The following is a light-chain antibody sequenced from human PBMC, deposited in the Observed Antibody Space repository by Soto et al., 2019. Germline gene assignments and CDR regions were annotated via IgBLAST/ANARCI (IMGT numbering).Light chain of an antibody. CDR2: GAS. CDR1: QRVSSN. CDR3: QQYNNWWT. Sequence: EIVMTQSPATLSVSPGERATLSCRASQRVSSNLAWYQQKPSQAPRLLIYGASTRATGIPARFSGSGSGTEFTLTISSLQSEDFAVYYCQQYNNWWTFGQGTKVDIK. J-gene: IGKJ1*01. V-gene: IGKV3-15*01.